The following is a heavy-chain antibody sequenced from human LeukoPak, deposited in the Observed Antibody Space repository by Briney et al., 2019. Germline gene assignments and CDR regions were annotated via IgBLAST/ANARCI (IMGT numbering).Heavy chain of an antibody. CDR1: GGSISSSSYY. D-gene: IGHD6-19*01. V-gene: IGHV4-39*07. Sequence: PSETLSLTCTVSGGSISSSSYYWGWIRQPPGKGLEWIGSIYYSGSTYYNPSLKSRVTISVDTSKNQFSLKLSSVTAADTAVYYCARGPYSSGWYEGYYFDYWGQGTLVTVSS. CDR2: IYYSGST. CDR3: ARGPYSSGWYEGYYFDY. J-gene: IGHJ4*02.